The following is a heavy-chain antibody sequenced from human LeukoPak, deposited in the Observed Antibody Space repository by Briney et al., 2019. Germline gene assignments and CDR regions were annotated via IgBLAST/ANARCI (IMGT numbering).Heavy chain of an antibody. J-gene: IGHJ3*02. V-gene: IGHV4-59*01. CDR2: IYYSGST. Sequence: SETLSLTCTVSGGSISSYYWSWIRQPPGKGLEWIGYIYYSGSTNYNPSLKSRVTISVDTSKNQFSLKLSSVTAADTAVYYCAREDYGGYAETAFDIWGQGTMVTVSS. CDR1: GGSISSYY. D-gene: IGHD4-17*01. CDR3: AREDYGGYAETAFDI.